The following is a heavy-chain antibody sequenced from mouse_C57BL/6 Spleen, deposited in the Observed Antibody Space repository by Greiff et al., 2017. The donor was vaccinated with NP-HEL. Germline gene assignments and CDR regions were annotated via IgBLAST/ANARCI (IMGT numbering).Heavy chain of an antibody. D-gene: IGHD1-1*01. Sequence: QVQLQQSGAELVRPGASVTLSCKASGYTFTDYEMHWVKQTPVHGLEWIGAIDPETGGTAYNQKFQGKAILTADKSSSTAYMELRSLTSEDSAVYYCTSWDGREKPGAYWGQGTLVTVSA. CDR2: IDPETGGT. J-gene: IGHJ3*01. CDR1: GYTFTDYE. V-gene: IGHV1-15*01. CDR3: TSWDGREKPGAY.